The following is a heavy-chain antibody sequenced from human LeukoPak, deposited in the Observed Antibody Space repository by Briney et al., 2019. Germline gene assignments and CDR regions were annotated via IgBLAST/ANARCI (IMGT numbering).Heavy chain of an antibody. Sequence: GASVKVSCKASGYTFTSYDINWVRQATGQGLEWMGRMNPNSGNTGYAQKFQGRVTMTRNTSISTAYMELSSLRSEDTAVYYCARGPPKQQGYGHTNYWGQGTLVTVSS. CDR1: GYTFTSYD. CDR3: ARGPPKQQGYGHTNY. CDR2: MNPNSGNT. V-gene: IGHV1-8*01. D-gene: IGHD5-18*01. J-gene: IGHJ4*02.